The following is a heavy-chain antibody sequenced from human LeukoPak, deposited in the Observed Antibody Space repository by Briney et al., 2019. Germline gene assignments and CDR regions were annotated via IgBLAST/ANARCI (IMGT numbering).Heavy chain of an antibody. CDR3: VRNLAVAGTCFDS. Sequence: GGSLRLSCAASGFSFRNYWMSWVRQAPGTGLEWVANIKQDGSDRNYVTSVRGRFTISRDNAESSLYLQMNSLRAEDTAVYYCVRNLAVAGTCFDSWGQGTLVTVSS. CDR1: GFSFRNYW. J-gene: IGHJ4*02. D-gene: IGHD6-19*01. V-gene: IGHV3-7*03. CDR2: IKQDGSDR.